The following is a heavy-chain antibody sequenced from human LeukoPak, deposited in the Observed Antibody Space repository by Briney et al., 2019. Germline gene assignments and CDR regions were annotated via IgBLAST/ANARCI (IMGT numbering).Heavy chain of an antibody. CDR1: GVSISSYY. D-gene: IGHD6-19*01. V-gene: IGHV4-59*01. J-gene: IGHJ3*02. Sequence: SETLTLTCTVSGVSISSYYWSWLRQPPGKGLEWIGYIYYSGSTNYNPSLKSRVTITVGASKNQFSLKLSSVTAADAAVYYCARGGGSSGGYGDAFDIWGQGTMVTVSS. CDR2: IYYSGST. CDR3: ARGGGSSGGYGDAFDI.